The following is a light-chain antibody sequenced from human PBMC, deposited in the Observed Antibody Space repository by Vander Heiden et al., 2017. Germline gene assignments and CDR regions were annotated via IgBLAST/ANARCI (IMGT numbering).Light chain of an antibody. CDR2: WAS. Sequence: EIVMTQSADSLAVSLGERATINCQSSPRVLYSSNTKNYLALYQQKPGQPHKLLIYWASTRESGVPDRFSGSGSGTHFTLTIISLQAEDVAVYYCQQYYSTPPYTFGQGTKLEIK. CDR3: QQYYSTPPYT. J-gene: IGKJ2*01. CDR1: PRVLYSSNTKNY. V-gene: IGKV4-1*01.